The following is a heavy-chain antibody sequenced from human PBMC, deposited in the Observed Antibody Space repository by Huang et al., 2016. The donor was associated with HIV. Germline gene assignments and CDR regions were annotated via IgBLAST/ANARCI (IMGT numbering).Heavy chain of an antibody. CDR1: GDSMTSSY. CDR2: GYVNGNT. CDR3: ARRGVAAKHFDF. J-gene: IGHJ4*02. Sequence: QVHLRESGPGLVKPSETLSLSCSVSGDSMTSSYWNWVRQPPGKGLDWIGQGYVNGNTKYNPSLRSRVTISVDTSKKQFYLKLNSVTAGDTAVYYCARRGVAAKHFDFWGQGIVVTVSS. D-gene: IGHD3-10*01. V-gene: IGHV4-59*13.